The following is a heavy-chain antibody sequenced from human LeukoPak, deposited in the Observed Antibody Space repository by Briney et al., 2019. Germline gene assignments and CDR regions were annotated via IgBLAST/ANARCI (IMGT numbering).Heavy chain of an antibody. CDR3: ASLRYCSGGSCFPKYFQH. Sequence: PSETLSLTCTVSGGSISSYYWSWIRQPPGKGLEWIGYVYYSGSTNYNPSLKSRVTMSVATSKNQFSLKLSSVTAADTAVYYCASLRYCSGGSCFPKYFQHWGHGTLVTVSS. CDR2: VYYSGST. J-gene: IGHJ1*01. D-gene: IGHD2-15*01. CDR1: GGSISSYY. V-gene: IGHV4-59*08.